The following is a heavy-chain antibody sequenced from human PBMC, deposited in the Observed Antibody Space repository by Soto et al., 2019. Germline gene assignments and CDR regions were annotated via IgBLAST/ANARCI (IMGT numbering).Heavy chain of an antibody. CDR3: ARSYGAGVKRDAFDI. V-gene: IGHV5-51*01. J-gene: IGHJ3*02. Sequence: GESLKISCKGSGYSFTSYWIGWVRQMPGKGLEWMGIIYPGDSDTRYSPSFQDQVTISADKSISTAYLQWSSLKASDTAMYYCARSYGAGVKRDAFDIWGQGTMVTVSS. CDR1: GYSFTSYW. D-gene: IGHD4-17*01. CDR2: IYPGDSDT.